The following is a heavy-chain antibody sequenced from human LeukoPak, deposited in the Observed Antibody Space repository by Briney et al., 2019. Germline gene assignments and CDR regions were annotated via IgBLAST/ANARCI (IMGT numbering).Heavy chain of an antibody. V-gene: IGHV3-21*01. CDR2: ISSSRNDI. CDR1: GFTFRSYS. CDR3: ARGSEWELLTCDY. Sequence: GGSLRLSCAASGFTFRSYSMKWVREARGKGLEGGSSISSSRNDIYYADSVRGRFTTSRDNAKNSLSLQMNGLRAQDTAVYYCARGSEWELLTCDYWGQGTLVTVSS. D-gene: IGHD1-26*01. J-gene: IGHJ4*02.